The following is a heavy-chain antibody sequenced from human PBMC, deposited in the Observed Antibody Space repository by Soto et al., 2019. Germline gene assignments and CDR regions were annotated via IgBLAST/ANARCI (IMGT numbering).Heavy chain of an antibody. CDR1: GFSFSTYG. D-gene: IGHD3-22*01. Sequence: QVHPEESGGGVVQPGRSLRLSCAASGFSFSTYGMHWVRQAPGKGLEWVAVISHDGGNEYYADSVKGRFTISRDSSKNTVYLQMNNVRAEDTAVYYCAKDPSSGYTRGYFGFWGLGTLVPVSS. V-gene: IGHV3-30*18. J-gene: IGHJ2*01. CDR2: ISHDGGNE. CDR3: AKDPSSGYTRGYFGF.